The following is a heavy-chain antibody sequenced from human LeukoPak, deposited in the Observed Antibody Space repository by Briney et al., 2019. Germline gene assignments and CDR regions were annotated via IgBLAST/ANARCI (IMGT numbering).Heavy chain of an antibody. CDR2: IKSKTDGGTT. CDR3: TILSSVWGSYRYYFDY. CDR1: GFTFSNAW. J-gene: IGHJ4*02. D-gene: IGHD3-16*02. V-gene: IGHV3-15*01. Sequence: PGGSLRLSCAASGFTFSNAWMSWVRQAPGKGLEWVGRIKSKTDGGTTDYAAPVKGRFTISRDDSKNTLYLQMNSLKTEDTAVYYCTILSSVWGSYRYYFDYWGQGTLVTVSS.